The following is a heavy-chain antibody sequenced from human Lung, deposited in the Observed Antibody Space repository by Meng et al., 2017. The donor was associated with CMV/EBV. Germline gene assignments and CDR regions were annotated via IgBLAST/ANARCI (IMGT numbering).Heavy chain of an antibody. Sequence: GGSLRLXCAASGFTFSSYSMNWVRQAPGKGLEWVSSISSSSSYIYYADSVKGRFTISRDNAKNSLYLQMNSLRAEDTAVYYCAWTMIVGYDYWAQGTMVTVSS. J-gene: IGHJ4*02. V-gene: IGHV3-21*01. CDR3: AWTMIVGYDY. CDR1: GFTFSSYS. D-gene: IGHD3-22*01. CDR2: ISSSSSYI.